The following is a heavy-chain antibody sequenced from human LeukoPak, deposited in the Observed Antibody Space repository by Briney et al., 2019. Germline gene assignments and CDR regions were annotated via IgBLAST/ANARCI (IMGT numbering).Heavy chain of an antibody. CDR2: IYYSGST. CDR1: GGSISGYY. D-gene: IGHD2/OR15-2a*01. J-gene: IGHJ4*02. Sequence: SETLSLTCTVSGGSISGYYWSWIRQPPGKGLEWIGYIYYSGSTNYNPSLKSRVTISVDTSKNQFSLNLSSVTAADTAVYYCVRLGNREFDSWGQGTLVTVSS. V-gene: IGHV4-59*08. CDR3: VRLGNREFDS.